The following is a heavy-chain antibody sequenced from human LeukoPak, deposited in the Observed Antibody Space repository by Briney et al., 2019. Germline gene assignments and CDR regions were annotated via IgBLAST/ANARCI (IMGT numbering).Heavy chain of an antibody. CDR2: ISYDGSNK. CDR1: GFTFSSYA. CDR3: ARDLCSSTSCYGANYYYYGMDV. J-gene: IGHJ6*02. D-gene: IGHD2-2*01. V-gene: IGHV3-30*04. Sequence: GGSLRLSCAASGFTFSSYAMHWVRQAPGKGLEWVAVISYDGSNKYYADSVKGRFTISRDNSKNTLYLQMNSLRAENTAVYYCARDLCSSTSCYGANYYYYGMDVWGQGTTVTVSS.